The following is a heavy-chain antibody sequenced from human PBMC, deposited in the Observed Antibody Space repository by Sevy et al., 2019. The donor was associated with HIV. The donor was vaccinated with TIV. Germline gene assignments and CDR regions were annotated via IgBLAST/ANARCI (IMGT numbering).Heavy chain of an antibody. CDR1: GYTLTKLS. J-gene: IGHJ4*02. V-gene: IGHV1-24*01. CDR3: ATTKDYYESSGCPFDY. CDR2: FDPEDGET. D-gene: IGHD3-22*01. Sequence: ASVEVSCKVSGYTLTKLSMHWVRQAPGKGLEWMGSFDPEDGETLYAQSLQGRITMTEETSTDTAYMELNSLRSEDTAVYYCATTKDYYESSGCPFDYWGQGTLVTVSS.